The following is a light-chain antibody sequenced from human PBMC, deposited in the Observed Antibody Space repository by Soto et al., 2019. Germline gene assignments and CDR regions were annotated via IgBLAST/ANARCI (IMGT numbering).Light chain of an antibody. CDR3: QQYGSSPPLT. J-gene: IGKJ4*01. V-gene: IGKV3-20*01. Sequence: EIVLTQSPGTLSFSAAERATLSCRASQSVSSSYLAWYQQKPGQAPRLLIYDASNRATGIPARFSGSGSGTDFTLTISRLEPEDFAVYYCQQYGSSPPLTFGGGTKVDI. CDR1: QSVSSSY. CDR2: DAS.